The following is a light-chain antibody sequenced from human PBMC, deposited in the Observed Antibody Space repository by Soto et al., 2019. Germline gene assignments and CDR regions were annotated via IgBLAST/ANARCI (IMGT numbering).Light chain of an antibody. J-gene: IGKJ5*01. CDR1: QSVSSY. Sequence: EIVLTQSPATLSLSPGERATLSCRASQSVSSYLAWYQQKPGQAPRLLIYDASNRATGIPARFSGSGSGTDFTVTISSLEPEDFAVYYGQQRSNWPVTFGQGTRLEIK. V-gene: IGKV3-11*01. CDR2: DAS. CDR3: QQRSNWPVT.